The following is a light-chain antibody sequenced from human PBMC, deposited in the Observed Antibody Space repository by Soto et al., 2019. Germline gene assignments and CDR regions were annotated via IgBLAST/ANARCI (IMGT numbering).Light chain of an antibody. CDR3: QQYNSYWT. J-gene: IGKJ1*01. Sequence: DIQMTQSPSTLSASFGDRVTITCRASQSISSWLAWYQQKPGKAPKLLIYDASSLESGVPSRLSGSGSGTEFTLTISSLQPDDFATYYCQQYNSYWTFGQGTKVDNK. V-gene: IGKV1-5*01. CDR1: QSISSW. CDR2: DAS.